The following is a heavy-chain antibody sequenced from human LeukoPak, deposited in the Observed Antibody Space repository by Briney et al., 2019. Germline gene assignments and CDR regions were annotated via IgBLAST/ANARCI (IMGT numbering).Heavy chain of an antibody. CDR2: INPNSGGT. Sequence: GASVKVSFKASGYTLTAYYLHWVRQAPGQGLEWMGRINPNSGGTTYAQKIQGRVTMTRDTSIGTAYMELSSLRSDDTAVYYCARPYYESSGLYVDAFDIWGQGTMVTVSS. CDR1: GYTLTAYY. V-gene: IGHV1-2*06. D-gene: IGHD3-22*01. CDR3: ARPYYESSGLYVDAFDI. J-gene: IGHJ3*02.